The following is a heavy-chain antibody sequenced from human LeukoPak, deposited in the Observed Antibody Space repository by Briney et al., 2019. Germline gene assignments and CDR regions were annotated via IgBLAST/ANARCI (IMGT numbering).Heavy chain of an antibody. CDR3: ARDRWELLPSYYDDYMDI. D-gene: IGHD1-26*01. CDR2: ISAYNGNT. V-gene: IGHV1-18*01. CDR1: GYTFTRYG. J-gene: IGHJ6*03. Sequence: AAVKVSCKASGYTFTRYGFSWVRQAPGQGLEWMGWISAYNGNTNYAQKLQGRVTMTIDTSTSTDYMELRSLRPNATDGSSCARDRWELLPSYYDDYMDIWGKGTTVTVSS.